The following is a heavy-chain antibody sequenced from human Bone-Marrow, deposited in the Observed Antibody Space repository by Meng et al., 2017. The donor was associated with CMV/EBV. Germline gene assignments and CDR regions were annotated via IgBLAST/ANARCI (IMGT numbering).Heavy chain of an antibody. Sequence: GGSLRLSCAASGFTVSTCHMTWVRQTPGRGLEWVSVIDRGGTPYYADSVRGRFTISRDNSGNALYFELNSLRVEDTAVYYCARAVDDVRAFDVWGQGALVT. D-gene: IGHD1-1*01. V-gene: IGHV3-53*01. CDR1: GFTVSTCH. CDR3: ARAVDDVRAFDV. CDR2: IDRGGTP. J-gene: IGHJ3*01.